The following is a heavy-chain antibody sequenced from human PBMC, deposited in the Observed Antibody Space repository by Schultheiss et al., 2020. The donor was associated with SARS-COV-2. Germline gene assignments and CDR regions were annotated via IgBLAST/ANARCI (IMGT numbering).Heavy chain of an antibody. D-gene: IGHD2-15*01. CDR1: GGSISSSSYY. J-gene: IGHJ5*02. Sequence: SETLSLTCTVSGGSISSSSYYWSWIRQPPGKGLEWIGYIYYSGSTNYNPSLKSRVTISVDTSKNQFSLKLSSVTAADTAVYYCAYCPNRNWFDPWGQGTLVTVSS. CDR2: IYYSGST. V-gene: IGHV4-61*05. CDR3: AYCPNRNWFDP.